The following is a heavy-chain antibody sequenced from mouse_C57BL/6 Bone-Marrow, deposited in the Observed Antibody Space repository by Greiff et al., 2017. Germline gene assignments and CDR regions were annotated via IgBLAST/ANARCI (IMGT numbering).Heavy chain of an antibody. V-gene: IGHV1-55*01. CDR2: IYPGSGST. CDR3: AREGEDSNYPYYFDY. CDR1: GYTFTSYW. D-gene: IGHD2-5*01. Sequence: VQLQQPGAELVKPGASVKMSCKASGYTFTSYWITWVKQRPGQGLEWIGDIYPGSGSTNYNEKFKSKATLTVDTSSSTAYMQLSSLTSEDSAVYYCAREGEDSNYPYYFDYWGQGTTLTVSS. J-gene: IGHJ2*01.